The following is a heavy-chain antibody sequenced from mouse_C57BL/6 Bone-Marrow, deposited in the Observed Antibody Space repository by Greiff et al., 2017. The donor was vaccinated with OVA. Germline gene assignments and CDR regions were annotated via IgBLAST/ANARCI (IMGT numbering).Heavy chain of an antibody. CDR2: IRSKSNNYAT. CDR1: GFSFNTYA. CDR3: VRTGYYYPYWYFDV. V-gene: IGHV10-1*01. J-gene: IGHJ1*03. Sequence: DVKLVESGGGLVQPKGSLKLSCAASGFSFNTYAMNWVRQAPGKGLEWVARIRSKSNNYATYYADSVKDRFTISRDDSESMLYLQMNNLKTEDTAMYYCVRTGYYYPYWYFDVWGTGTTVTVSS. D-gene: IGHD1-1*01.